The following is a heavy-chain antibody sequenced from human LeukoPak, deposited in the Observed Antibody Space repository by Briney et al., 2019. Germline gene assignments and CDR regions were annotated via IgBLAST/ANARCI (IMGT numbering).Heavy chain of an antibody. CDR3: ARAPGTLKYYGSSGYMDF. V-gene: IGHV3-33*01. CDR1: GFIFSSYG. Sequence: GTSLRLSCAASGFIFSSYGMHWVRQAPGKGLEWVAVIWYDGSNKYYGDSVRGRFTISRDSSQNTLYLQMNSLRAEDTAVYYCARAPGTLKYYGSSGYMDFWGQGALVTVSS. D-gene: IGHD3-22*01. J-gene: IGHJ4*02. CDR2: IWYDGSNK.